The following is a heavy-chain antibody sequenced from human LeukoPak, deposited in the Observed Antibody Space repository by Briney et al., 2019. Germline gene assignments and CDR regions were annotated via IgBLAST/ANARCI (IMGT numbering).Heavy chain of an antibody. CDR2: ISYDGSNK. J-gene: IGHJ4*02. Sequence: GGSLRLSCAASGFTFSSYGMHWVRQAPGKGLEWVAFISYDGSNKYYADSVKGRFTISRDNSKNTLYLQMNSLRAEDTAVYYCAKDGQNIAARRGPLTYWGQGTLVTVYS. V-gene: IGHV3-30*18. CDR3: AKDGQNIAARRGPLTY. CDR1: GFTFSSYG. D-gene: IGHD6-6*01.